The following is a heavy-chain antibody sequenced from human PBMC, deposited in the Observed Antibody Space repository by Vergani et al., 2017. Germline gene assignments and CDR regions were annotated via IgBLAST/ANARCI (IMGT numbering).Heavy chain of an antibody. Sequence: EVQLVESGGGLIQPGGSLRLSCAASGFTVSSNYMSWVRQAPGKGLEWVSVIYSGGSTYYADSVKGRFTISRDNPKNTLYLQMNSLRAEDTAVYYWARDRASSGILTGYYDGSYYYYYMDVWGKGTTVTVSS. CDR1: GFTVSSNY. CDR3: ARDRASSGILTGYYDGSYYYYYMDV. J-gene: IGHJ6*03. V-gene: IGHV3-53*01. D-gene: IGHD3-9*01. CDR2: IYSGGST.